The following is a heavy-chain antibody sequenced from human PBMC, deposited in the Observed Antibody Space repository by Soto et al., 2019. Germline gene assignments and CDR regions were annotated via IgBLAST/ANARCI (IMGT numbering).Heavy chain of an antibody. D-gene: IGHD5-12*01. J-gene: IGHJ4*02. CDR2: IIPIFGTA. CDR1: GGTFSSYA. V-gene: IGHV1-69*06. Sequence: GSSVKVSCKASGGTFSSYAISWVRQAPGQGLEWMGGIIPIFGTANYAQKFQGRVTITADKSTSTAYMELSSLRSEDTAVYYCAREIVAQIGRCDYWGQGTRVTVSS. CDR3: AREIVAQIGRCDY.